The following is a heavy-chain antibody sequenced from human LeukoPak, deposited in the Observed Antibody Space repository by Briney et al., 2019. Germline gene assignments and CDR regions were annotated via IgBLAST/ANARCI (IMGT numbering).Heavy chain of an antibody. CDR1: GFTFSSYS. CDR2: MYIGGNT. V-gene: IGHV3-66*01. J-gene: IGHJ5*02. CDR3: AKGQAAT. D-gene: IGHD6-25*01. Sequence: PGGSLRLPCAVSGFTFSSYSMSWVRQAPGKGLEWVALMYIGGNTYYADAVKGRFTISRDNSKNTLYLQMNDLTGEDTAFYYCAKGQAATWGQGTLVTVSS.